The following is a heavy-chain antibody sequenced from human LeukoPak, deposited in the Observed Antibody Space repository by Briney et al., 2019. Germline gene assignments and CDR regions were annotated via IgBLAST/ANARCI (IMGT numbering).Heavy chain of an antibody. V-gene: IGHV5-51*01. CDR1: GYSFTSYW. CDR3: ARHVGPGMPVTTELSSYYYYHGMDV. J-gene: IGHJ6*04. Sequence: GESLKISCKSSGYSFTSYWIAWVRQMPGKGLEWMGIIYPGDSSTTYSPSFRGQVTISADKSITTAYLQWSSLEASDTAIYYCARHVGPGMPVTTELSSYYYYHGMDVWAKGPRSPSPQ. CDR2: IYPGDSST. D-gene: IGHD4-17*01.